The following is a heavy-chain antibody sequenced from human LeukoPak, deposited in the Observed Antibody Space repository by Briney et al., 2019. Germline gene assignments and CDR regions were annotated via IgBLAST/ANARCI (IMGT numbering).Heavy chain of an antibody. Sequence: SETLSLTCAVYGGSFSGYYWSWIRQPPGKGLEWIGEINHSGSTNYNPSLKSRVTISVDTSKNQFSLRLSSVTAADTAVYYCARRNGQDIVATFRRRYYFDYWGQGTLVTVSS. J-gene: IGHJ4*02. V-gene: IGHV4-34*01. CDR3: ARRNGQDIVATFRRRYYFDY. D-gene: IGHD5-12*01. CDR1: GGSFSGYY. CDR2: INHSGST.